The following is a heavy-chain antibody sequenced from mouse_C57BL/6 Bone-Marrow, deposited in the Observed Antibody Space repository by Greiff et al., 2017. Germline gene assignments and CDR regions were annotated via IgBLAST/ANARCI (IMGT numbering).Heavy chain of an antibody. V-gene: IGHV1-50*01. J-gene: IGHJ4*01. CDR3: AREEDYDLAMDD. D-gene: IGHD2-4*01. CDR1: GYTFTSYW. CDR2: IDPSDSYT. Sequence: VQLQQPGAELVKPGASVKLSCKASGYTFTSYWMQWVKQRPGQGLEWIGEIDPSDSYTNYNQKFKGKATLTVDTSSSTSYMQLSSLTSEDSAVYYCAREEDYDLAMDDWGQGTSVTVAS.